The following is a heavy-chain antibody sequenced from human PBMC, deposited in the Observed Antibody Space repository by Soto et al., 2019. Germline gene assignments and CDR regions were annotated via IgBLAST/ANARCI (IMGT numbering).Heavy chain of an antibody. Sequence: SETLSLTCTVAPGSISRSSYYRRCLRQPPRKGLEWTRSIYYSGSTYYNSSLKSRVTISVDTSKYQFSLKLSSVTAADSAVYYCLRGRLDYDTSGYYPFDYWGEGALVTVS. D-gene: IGHD3-22*01. J-gene: IGHJ4*02. V-gene: IGHV4-39*01. CDR3: LRGRLDYDTSGYYPFDY. CDR1: PGSISRSSYY. CDR2: IYYSGST.